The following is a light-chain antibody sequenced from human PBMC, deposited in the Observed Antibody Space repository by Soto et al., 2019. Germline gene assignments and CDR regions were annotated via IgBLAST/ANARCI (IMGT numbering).Light chain of an antibody. V-gene: IGKV1-5*03. CDR3: QQYHSYPYS. J-gene: IGKJ2*03. Sequence: ITKYRSTVSAGMRDNVSSSCRASQTIFSWLAWYQQKPGKAPKLLIYKASSLESGVPSRYSGSGSGTEFTLTISGLQPDDFATYFCQQYHSYPYSFGQGTKVDIK. CDR2: KAS. CDR1: QTIFSW.